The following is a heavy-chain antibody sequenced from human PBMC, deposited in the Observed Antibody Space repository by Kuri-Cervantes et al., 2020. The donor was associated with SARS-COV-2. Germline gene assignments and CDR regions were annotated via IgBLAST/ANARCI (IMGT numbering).Heavy chain of an antibody. D-gene: IGHD6-13*01. J-gene: IGHJ4*02. CDR2: IYYSGST. CDR1: GYSISSGYY. Sequence: SETLSLTCTVSGYSISSGYYWSWIRQPPGKGLEWIGYIYYSGSTNYNPSLKSRVTISVDTSKNQSSLKLSSVTAADTAVYYCARVGEYSSSPDYWGQGTLVTVSS. CDR3: ARVGEYSSSPDY. V-gene: IGHV4-61*01.